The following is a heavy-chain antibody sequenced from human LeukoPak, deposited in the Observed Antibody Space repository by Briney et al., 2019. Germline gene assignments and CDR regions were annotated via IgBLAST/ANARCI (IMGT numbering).Heavy chain of an antibody. D-gene: IGHD3-10*01. J-gene: IGHJ4*02. CDR1: GFTFSSYW. V-gene: IGHV3-7*01. CDR2: IKQDGSEK. Sequence: GGSLRLSCAASGFTFSSYWMSWVRQAPGKGLEWVANIKQDGSEKYYVDSVKGRFTISRDNAKNSLYLQMNSLRAEDTAVYYCARAIAYHYCGSESSRLVVYFDYWGQGTLVTVSS. CDR3: ARAIAYHYCGSESSRLVVYFDY.